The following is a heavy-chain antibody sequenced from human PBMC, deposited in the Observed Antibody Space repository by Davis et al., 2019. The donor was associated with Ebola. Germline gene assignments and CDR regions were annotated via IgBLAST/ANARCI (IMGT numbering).Heavy chain of an antibody. D-gene: IGHD6-6*01. J-gene: IGHJ4*02. V-gene: IGHV3-15*01. CDR1: AFTLGDAW. Sequence: GESLKISCTASAFTLGDAWMGWVRQAPGKGLEWVGRIKSKSAGGTTDHAPPVRGRFIISRDESRNTLYLQMTSLRTEDTAVYFCTTDRGIAVRLLFDCWGQGTLVTVSS. CDR3: TTDRGIAVRLLFDC. CDR2: IKSKSAGGTT.